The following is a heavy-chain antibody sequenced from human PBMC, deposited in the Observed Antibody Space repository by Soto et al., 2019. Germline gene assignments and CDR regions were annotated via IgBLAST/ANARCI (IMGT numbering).Heavy chain of an antibody. CDR1: GFSISSGHY. CDR3: AREKVGTTFFDN. D-gene: IGHD1-1*01. V-gene: IGHV4-38-2*02. J-gene: IGHJ4*02. CDR2: IYRSGNS. Sequence: SETLSLTCDVSGFSISSGHYWSWVRQAPGKGLEWIGSIYRSGNSYHNPSLETRLILSVDTSKNQFSLKLASVTAADTAIYYCAREKVGTTFFDNWGQGTQVTVSS.